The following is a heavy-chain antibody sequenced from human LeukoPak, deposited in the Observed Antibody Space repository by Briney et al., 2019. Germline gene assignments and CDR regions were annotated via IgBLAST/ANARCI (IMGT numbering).Heavy chain of an antibody. Sequence: GGSLRLSCAASGFTFSTYAMNWVRQAPGKGLEWVSAISGSGGNTYYADSVKGRFTISRDNSKNTLYLQMNSLRAEDTAVFYCSRAPNYDFWSGYSNWFDPWGQGTLVTVSS. V-gene: IGHV3-23*01. CDR1: GFTFSTYA. CDR3: SRAPNYDFWSGYSNWFDP. CDR2: ISGSGGNT. J-gene: IGHJ5*02. D-gene: IGHD3-3*01.